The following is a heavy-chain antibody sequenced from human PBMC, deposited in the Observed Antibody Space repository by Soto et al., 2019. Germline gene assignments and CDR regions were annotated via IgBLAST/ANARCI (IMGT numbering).Heavy chain of an antibody. CDR1: GGSISSGDYY. D-gene: IGHD3-22*01. V-gene: IGHV4-30-4*01. CDR3: ARGRVFSLYYDDSFYYRFDY. J-gene: IGHJ4*02. CDR2: IYYSGST. Sequence: SETLSLTCTVSGGSISSGDYYWSWIRQPPGKGLEWIGYIYYSGSTYYNPSLKSRVTISVDTSKKQVSLKLTSVTAADTAVFYCARGRVFSLYYDDSFYYRFDYWAQGTLVTVSS.